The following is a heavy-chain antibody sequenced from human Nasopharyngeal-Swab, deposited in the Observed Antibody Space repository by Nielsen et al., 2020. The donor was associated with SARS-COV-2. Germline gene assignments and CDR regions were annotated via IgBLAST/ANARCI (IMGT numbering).Heavy chain of an antibody. D-gene: IGHD5-18*01. CDR3: ARAGKIQLWFNSLYYFDY. J-gene: IGHJ4*02. CDR2: MNPNSGNT. Sequence: WERQTPGQGLEGMGWMNPNSGNTGYAQKFQGRVTMTRSTSISTAYMELSSLRSEDTAVYYCARAGKIQLWFNSLYYFDYWGQGTLVTVSS. V-gene: IGHV1-8*01.